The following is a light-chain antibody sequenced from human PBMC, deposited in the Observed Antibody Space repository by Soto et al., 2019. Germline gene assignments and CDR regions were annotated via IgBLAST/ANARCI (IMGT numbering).Light chain of an antibody. CDR1: QSMSDS. Sequence: DIQLTQSPSSLSASVGDRVTITCRASQSMSDSLNWYQQKSGKAPKLLIYSASRLESGVPSRFSGRGSGTDFTLTISRLQPEDFGTYFCQHSYSNSSTFGQGTTLEIK. CDR3: QHSYSNSST. J-gene: IGKJ2*01. CDR2: SAS. V-gene: IGKV1-39*01.